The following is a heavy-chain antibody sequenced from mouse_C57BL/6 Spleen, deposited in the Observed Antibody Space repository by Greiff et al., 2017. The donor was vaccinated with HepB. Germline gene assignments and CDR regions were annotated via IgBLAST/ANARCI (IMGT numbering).Heavy chain of an antibody. Sequence: EVQGVESGGGLVKPGGSLKLSCAASGFSFSDYGMHWVRQAPEKGLEWVAYISSGSSTIYYADTVKGRFTISRDNAKHTLFLQMTSLRSEDTAMYYCARPGDDYDWYFDVWGTGTTVTVSS. CDR2: ISSGSSTI. V-gene: IGHV5-17*01. CDR3: ARPGDDYDWYFDV. D-gene: IGHD2-4*01. J-gene: IGHJ1*03. CDR1: GFSFSDYG.